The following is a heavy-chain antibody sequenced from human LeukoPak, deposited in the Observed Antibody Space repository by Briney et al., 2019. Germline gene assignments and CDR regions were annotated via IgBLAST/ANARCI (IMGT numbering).Heavy chain of an antibody. CDR3: ARLGSSDYMDY. Sequence: SETLSLTCTVSGGSISSYYWSWIRQPPGKGLEWIGYIYYSGSTNYNPSLKSRVTISVDTSKNQFSLKLSSVTAADTAVYYCARLGSSDYMDYWGQGTLVTVSS. V-gene: IGHV4-59*08. D-gene: IGHD3-3*01. J-gene: IGHJ4*02. CDR1: GGSISSYY. CDR2: IYYSGST.